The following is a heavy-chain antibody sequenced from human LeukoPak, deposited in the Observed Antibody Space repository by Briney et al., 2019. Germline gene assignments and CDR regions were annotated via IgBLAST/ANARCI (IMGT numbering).Heavy chain of an antibody. CDR2: IYHSGST. CDR1: GYSISSGYY. V-gene: IGHV4-38-2*02. CDR3: ARGESSYYYYMDV. J-gene: IGHJ6*03. Sequence: SETLSLTCTVSGYSISSGYYWGWIRQPPGKGLEWIGTIYHSGSTYYNPSLKSRVTISVDTSKNQFSLKLSSVTAADTAVYYCARGESSYYYYMDVWGKGTTVTVSS.